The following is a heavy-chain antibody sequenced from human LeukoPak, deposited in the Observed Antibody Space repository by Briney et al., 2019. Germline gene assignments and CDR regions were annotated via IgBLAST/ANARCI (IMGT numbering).Heavy chain of an antibody. D-gene: IGHD3-9*01. CDR3: ATHGYSELRYFDWSTNE. J-gene: IGHJ4*02. Sequence: PGGSLRLSCAASGFTFSDHWMSWVRQVPGKGLEWVADIKKDGSEENEVDSAKGRFTISRDNAKKSLYLQMDSLRAEDTAVYYCATHGYSELRYFDWSTNEWGQGTLVTVSS. V-gene: IGHV3-7*01. CDR2: IKKDGSEE. CDR1: GFTFSDHW.